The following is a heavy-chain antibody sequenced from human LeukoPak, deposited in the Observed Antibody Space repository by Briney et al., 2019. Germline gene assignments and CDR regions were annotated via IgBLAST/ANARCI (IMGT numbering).Heavy chain of an antibody. V-gene: IGHV1-2*02. Sequence: GASVKVSCRASGYTFTGYYMHWVRQAPGQGLEWMGWINPNSGGTNYAQKFQGRVTMTRDTSISTAYMELSRLRSDDTAVYYCARGALRYCSSTSCYPGYMDVWGKGTTVTVSS. CDR2: INPNSGGT. D-gene: IGHD2-2*01. CDR3: ARGALRYCSSTSCYPGYMDV. CDR1: GYTFTGYY. J-gene: IGHJ6*03.